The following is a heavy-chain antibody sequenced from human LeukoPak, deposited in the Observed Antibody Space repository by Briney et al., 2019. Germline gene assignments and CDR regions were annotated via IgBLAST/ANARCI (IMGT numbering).Heavy chain of an antibody. D-gene: IGHD5-24*01. CDR2: IIPIFGTA. Sequence: SVKVSCKASGGAFSSYAISWVRQAPGQGLEWMGGIIPIFGTANYAQKFQGRVTITADESTSTAYMELSSLRSEDTAVYYCATAASDGYKVPFDYWGQGTLVTVSS. J-gene: IGHJ4*02. CDR1: GGAFSSYA. CDR3: ATAASDGYKVPFDY. V-gene: IGHV1-69*13.